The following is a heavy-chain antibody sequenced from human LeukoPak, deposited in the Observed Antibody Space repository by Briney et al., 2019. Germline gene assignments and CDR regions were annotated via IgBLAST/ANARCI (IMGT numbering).Heavy chain of an antibody. CDR1: GGSITSYY. Sequence: SETLSLTCTVSGGSITSYYWSWIRQPPGKGLEWLGYIYYIGSTNYNPSLKSRVTISVDTSKNQFSLKLSSVTAADTAVYYCARLRGYSYYYDSSGYRLGELDYWGQGTLVTVSS. CDR2: IYYIGST. D-gene: IGHD3-22*01. V-gene: IGHV4-59*01. J-gene: IGHJ4*02. CDR3: ARLRGYSYYYDSSGYRLGELDY.